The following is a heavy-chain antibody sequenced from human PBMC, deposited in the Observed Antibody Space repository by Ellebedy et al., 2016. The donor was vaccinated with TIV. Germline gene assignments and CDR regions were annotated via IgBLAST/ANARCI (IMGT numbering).Heavy chain of an antibody. D-gene: IGHD1-26*01. CDR3: ARGPVATTNYHYGLDV. CDR2: TRNKAKRYTT. V-gene: IGHV3-72*01. CDR1: GFTFSDHY. J-gene: IGHJ6*02. Sequence: GESLKISXAASGFTFSDHYMDWVCQAPGKGLEWVGRTRNKAKRYTTEYAASVKGRFTISREDSKNSLYLQMNSLKTEDTAVYYCARGPVATTNYHYGLDVWGQGTTVTVSS.